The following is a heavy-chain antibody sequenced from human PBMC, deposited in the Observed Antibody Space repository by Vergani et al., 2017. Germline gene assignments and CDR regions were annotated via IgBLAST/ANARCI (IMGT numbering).Heavy chain of an antibody. D-gene: IGHD2-21*02. V-gene: IGHV4-39*01. Sequence: LQLQESGPGLMKPSETLSLPCTVSGGPVDNRDYYWGWIRRPPGKGLEWIGSFSKGGTTSLHPSVKSRVAISSDTAKNRFSLKLTSVSAADTAVYYCARSSCGGDCYEFDYWGQGILVTVSS. CDR1: GGPVDNRDYY. J-gene: IGHJ4*02. CDR2: FSKGGTT. CDR3: ARSSCGGDCYEFDY.